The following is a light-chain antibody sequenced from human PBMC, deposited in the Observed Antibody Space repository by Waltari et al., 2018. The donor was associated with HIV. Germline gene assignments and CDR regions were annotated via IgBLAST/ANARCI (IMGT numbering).Light chain of an antibody. CDR1: RANIGSNT. Sequence: SVLTQPPSASGHPGQRVTISASGSRANIGSNTVSLYQPHPGTAPKLFIYSNNQRPSGVPDRFSGSKSGTSASLAISGLQSEDEADYYCAVWDDSLNGWVFGGGTKLTVV. CDR2: SNN. CDR3: AVWDDSLNGWV. V-gene: IGLV1-44*01. J-gene: IGLJ3*02.